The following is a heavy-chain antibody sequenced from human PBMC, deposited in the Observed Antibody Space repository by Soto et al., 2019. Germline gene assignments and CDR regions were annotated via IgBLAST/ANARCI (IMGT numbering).Heavy chain of an antibody. CDR1: GFIFSDHA. CDR2: ISNDGSRK. V-gene: IGHV3-30-3*01. D-gene: IGHD2-2*01. Sequence: QVQLVESGGGVVQPGGSLRLSCAASGFIFSDHAMHWVRQAPGKGLEWVTVISNDGSRKFYAESLKGRLTISRDNLKSRLSLQMDSLRNEDTAFYYCAVYVGVGGGLGTPGHWGQGTLVTVSS. CDR3: AVYVGVGGGLGTPGH. J-gene: IGHJ4*02.